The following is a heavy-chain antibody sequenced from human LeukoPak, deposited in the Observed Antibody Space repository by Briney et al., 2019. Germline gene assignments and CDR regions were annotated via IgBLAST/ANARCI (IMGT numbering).Heavy chain of an antibody. CDR1: GFTVSSNY. D-gene: IGHD3-22*01. V-gene: IGHV3-66*01. Sequence: GSLKLSFAASGFTVSSNYMNWVRQASRKGLEWVSVIYSGGTTYYADSVKGRFTMSRDNSKNTLYLQMNSLRAEDTAVYYCATSIDSSGYFDFDYWGQGTLVTVSS. CDR3: ATSIDSSGYFDFDY. CDR2: IYSGGTT. J-gene: IGHJ4*02.